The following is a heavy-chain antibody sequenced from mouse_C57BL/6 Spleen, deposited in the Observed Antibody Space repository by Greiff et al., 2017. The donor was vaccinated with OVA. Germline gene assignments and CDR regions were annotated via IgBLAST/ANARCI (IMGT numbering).Heavy chain of an antibody. V-gene: IGHV1-82*01. J-gene: IGHJ4*01. CDR2: IYPGDGDT. CDR3: ARSTGHAMDY. CDR1: GYAFSSSW. D-gene: IGHD4-1*02. Sequence: VQLQQSGPELVKPGASVKISCKASGYAFSSSWMNWVKQRPGKGLEWIGRIYPGDGDTNYNGKFKGKATLTADKSSSTAYMQLSSLTSEDSAVYFCARSTGHAMDYWGQGTSVTVSS.